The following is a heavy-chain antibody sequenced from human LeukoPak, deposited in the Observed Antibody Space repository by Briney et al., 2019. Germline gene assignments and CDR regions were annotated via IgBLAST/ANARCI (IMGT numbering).Heavy chain of an antibody. V-gene: IGHV1-2*02. J-gene: IGHJ4*02. Sequence: ASVKVSCKASGYTFTGYYMHWVRQAPGQGLEWMGWINPNSGGTSYAQKFQGRVTMTRDTSTSTIYMELSSLGFEDTAVYYCARGNYYGSGGDYWGQGTLVTVSS. CDR2: INPNSGGT. CDR1: GYTFTGYY. D-gene: IGHD3-10*01. CDR3: ARGNYYGSGGDY.